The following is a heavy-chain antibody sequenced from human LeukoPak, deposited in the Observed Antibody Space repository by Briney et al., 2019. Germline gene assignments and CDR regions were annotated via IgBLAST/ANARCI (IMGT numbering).Heavy chain of an antibody. D-gene: IGHD1-14*01. CDR1: GGSISSYY. V-gene: IGHV4-59*08. J-gene: IGHJ5*02. CDR2: IYYSGST. Sequence: SETLSLTCTVSGGSISSYYWSWIRQPPGKGLEWIGYIYYSGSTNYNPSLKSRVTISVDTSKNQFSLKLSSVTAADTAVYYCARAIRTPVWFDPWGQGTLVTVSS. CDR3: ARAIRTPVWFDP.